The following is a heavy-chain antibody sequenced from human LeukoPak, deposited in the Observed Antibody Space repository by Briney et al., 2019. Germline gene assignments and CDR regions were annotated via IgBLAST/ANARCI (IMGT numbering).Heavy chain of an antibody. CDR2: IYPGDSDP. CDR1: GYRFNTYW. CDR3: ARVHDSSGYYWYFDL. J-gene: IGHJ2*01. D-gene: IGHD3-22*01. Sequence: GESLNISCKGSGYRFNTYWIAWVRQMPGKGLEWMGIIYPGDSDPRYRPSFQGQVNISADKSISTAYLQWNSLKASDTAMYYCARVHDSSGYYWYFDLWGRGTLSTVSS. V-gene: IGHV5-51*01.